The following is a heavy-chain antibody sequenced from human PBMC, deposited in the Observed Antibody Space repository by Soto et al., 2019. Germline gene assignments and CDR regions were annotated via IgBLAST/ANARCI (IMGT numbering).Heavy chain of an antibody. CDR3: ARGLRDGYNYAYFDY. CDR2: IYYSGST. V-gene: IGHV4-61*01. J-gene: IGHJ4*02. CDR1: GGSVSSGSYY. Sequence: SETLSLTCTVSGGSVSSGSYYWSWIRQPPGKGLEWIGYIYYSGSTNCNPSLKSRVTISVDTSKNQFSLKLSSVTAADTAVYYCARGLRDGYNYAYFDYWGQGTLVTVSS. D-gene: IGHD5-12*01.